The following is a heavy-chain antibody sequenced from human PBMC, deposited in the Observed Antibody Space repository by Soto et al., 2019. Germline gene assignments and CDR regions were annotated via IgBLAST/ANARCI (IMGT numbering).Heavy chain of an antibody. CDR3: AKASGSIWPYYFDS. CDR2: MTDDGGST. J-gene: IGHJ4*02. Sequence: EVQLLESGGGLVQPGGSLRLSCTASGFSFSSYVMAWVRQAPGKGLEWVSAMTDDGGSTYYPDSVKGRFTISRDNSAKTLYLQMGSLRADDTAVYYCAKASGSIWPYYFDSWGQGTLVTVSS. D-gene: IGHD6-13*01. V-gene: IGHV3-23*01. CDR1: GFSFSSYV.